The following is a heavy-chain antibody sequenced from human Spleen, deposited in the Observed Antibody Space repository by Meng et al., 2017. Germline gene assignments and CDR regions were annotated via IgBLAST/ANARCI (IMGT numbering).Heavy chain of an antibody. CDR3: ARGGDYPTKTGNDAFDI. V-gene: IGHV4-4*02. J-gene: IGHJ3*02. D-gene: IGHD3-10*01. CDR1: GSSISHSKW. Sequence: QVHCQASGPVGVRHWVTLSLTCAVYGSSISHSKWWSCARQPPGKVLPWIGDIYISATTHYPPYLKSRVSMSVDKSKNQFSLRPSSVTASDTAVYYCARGGDYPTKTGNDAFDIWGPGTMVTVSS. CDR2: IYISATT.